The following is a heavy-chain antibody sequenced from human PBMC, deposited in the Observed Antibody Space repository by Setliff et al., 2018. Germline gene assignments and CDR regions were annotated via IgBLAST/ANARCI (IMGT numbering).Heavy chain of an antibody. V-gene: IGHV1-2*02. J-gene: IGHJ6*03. D-gene: IGHD3-9*01. CDR2: INPNSGGT. Sequence: GASVKVSCKASGYTFTGYYIHWVRQAPGQGLEYMGWINPNSGGTNYAPKFQGRVTMTRDTSISTVYMEVSRLRSDDTAVYFCARDGDILTTYYIYYYYMDVWGKGTTVTSP. CDR1: GYTFTGYY. CDR3: ARDGDILTTYYIYYYYMDV.